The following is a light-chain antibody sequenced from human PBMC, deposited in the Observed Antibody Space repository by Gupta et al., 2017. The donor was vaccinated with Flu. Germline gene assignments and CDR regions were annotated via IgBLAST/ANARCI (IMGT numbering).Light chain of an antibody. CDR3: QQTYSAPRT. V-gene: IGKV1-39*01. CDR2: AAS. CDR1: QTITNF. J-gene: IGKJ1*01. Sequence: DIQMTQSPSSLSASVGDRVTITCRASQTITNFLNWYQQIPLKAPKLLIHAASRLQSGVPSRFSGSGSGTDFTLTISSLQPEDFATYYCQQTYSAPRTFGQGTKVEI.